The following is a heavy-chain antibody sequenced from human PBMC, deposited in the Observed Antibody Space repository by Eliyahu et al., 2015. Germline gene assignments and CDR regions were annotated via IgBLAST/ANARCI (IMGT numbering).Heavy chain of an antibody. CDR1: GGSIXSXNW. J-gene: IGHJ4*02. D-gene: IGHD5-18*01. Sequence: QVQLQESXPGLVKPSGTLSLTCAVSGGSIXSXNWWSWVRQPPGKGLEWIGEIYHSGSTNYNPSLKSRVTISVDKSKNQFSLKLSSVTAADTAVYYCARDPSSSYGRRGRFDYWGQGTLVTVSS. CDR2: IYHSGST. CDR3: ARDPSSSYGRRGRFDY. V-gene: IGHV4-4*02.